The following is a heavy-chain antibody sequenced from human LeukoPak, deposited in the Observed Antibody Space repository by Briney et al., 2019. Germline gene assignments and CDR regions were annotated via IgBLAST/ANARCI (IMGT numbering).Heavy chain of an antibody. Sequence: SETLSLTRTVSGYSISSGYYWGWIRQPPGKGLEWIGSIYHSGSTYYNPSLKSRVTISVDTSKNQFSLKLSSVTAADTAVYYCARSISSRAHQYYYYYYMDVWGKGTTVTISS. J-gene: IGHJ6*03. CDR3: ARSISSRAHQYYYYYYMDV. CDR2: IYHSGST. CDR1: GYSISSGYY. D-gene: IGHD3-3*02. V-gene: IGHV4-38-2*02.